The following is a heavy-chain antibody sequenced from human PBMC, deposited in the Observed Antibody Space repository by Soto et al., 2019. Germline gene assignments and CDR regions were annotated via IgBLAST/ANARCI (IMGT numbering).Heavy chain of an antibody. CDR1: GFTFSSYA. Sequence: EVQLLESGGGLVQPGGSPRLSCAASGFTFSSYAMSWVRQAPGKGLEWVSAISGSGGSTYYADSVKGRFTISRDNSKNTLYLQMNSLRAEDTAVYYCAKDPYCTNGVCYLDYWGQGTLVTVSS. CDR2: ISGSGGST. J-gene: IGHJ4*02. V-gene: IGHV3-23*01. D-gene: IGHD2-8*01. CDR3: AKDPYCTNGVCYLDY.